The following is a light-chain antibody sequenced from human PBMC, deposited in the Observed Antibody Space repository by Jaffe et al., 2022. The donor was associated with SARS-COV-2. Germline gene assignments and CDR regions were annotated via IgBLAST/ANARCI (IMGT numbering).Light chain of an antibody. J-gene: IGKJ2*01. CDR1: QSVSSY. V-gene: IGKV3-11*01. CDR2: EAS. Sequence: EIVLTQSPATLSLSPGERATLSCRASQSVSSYLDWFQQKPGQAPRLLISEASNRATGIPARFSGSGSGTDFTLTISSLEPEDFAVYFCQQRGSWPYTFAQGTKLEIK. CDR3: QQRGSWPYT.